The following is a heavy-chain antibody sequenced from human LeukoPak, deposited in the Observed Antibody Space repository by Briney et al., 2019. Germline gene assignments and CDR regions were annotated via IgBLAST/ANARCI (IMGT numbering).Heavy chain of an antibody. CDR3: AKGPWELPGVIDY. V-gene: IGHV3-30*02. CDR1: GFTFSTYG. Sequence: GGSLRLSCAASGFTFSTYGMHWVRQAPGKGLEWVAFIRYDGSNKYYADSVKGRFTISRDNSKNTLYLQMNSLRAEDTAVYYCAKGPWELPGVIDYWGQGTLVTVSS. CDR2: IRYDGSNK. J-gene: IGHJ4*02. D-gene: IGHD1-26*01.